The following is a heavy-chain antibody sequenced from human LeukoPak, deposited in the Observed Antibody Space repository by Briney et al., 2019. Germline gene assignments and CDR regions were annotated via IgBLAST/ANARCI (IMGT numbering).Heavy chain of an antibody. CDR1: GYTFTGYY. Sequence: ASVKVSCKASGYTFTGYYMHWVRQAPGQGLEWMGWINPNSGGTNYAQKFQGRVTMTRDTSISTAYMELSRLRSDDTAVYYCARIGTATVVTPNNWFDPWGQGTLVTVSS. CDR2: INPNSGGT. CDR3: ARIGTATVVTPNNWFDP. J-gene: IGHJ5*02. V-gene: IGHV1-2*02. D-gene: IGHD4-23*01.